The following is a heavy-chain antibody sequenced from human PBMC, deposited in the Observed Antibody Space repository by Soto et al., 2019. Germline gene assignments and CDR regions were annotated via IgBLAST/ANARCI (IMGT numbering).Heavy chain of an antibody. CDR1: GGTFSTSA. D-gene: IGHD1-1*01. CDR3: ARDKDRLQLGGNYYYILDV. V-gene: IGHV1-69*12. CDR2: IMPVFPTP. Sequence: QVQLVQSGAEVKTPGSSVKVSCKTSGGTFSTSAISWVRQAPGQGLEWVGGIMPVFPTPDYAQNFQGRVTITADDSTTTAYLELTSPRADDTAVYYCARDKDRLQLGGNYYYILDVWGQGTAITVSS. J-gene: IGHJ6*02.